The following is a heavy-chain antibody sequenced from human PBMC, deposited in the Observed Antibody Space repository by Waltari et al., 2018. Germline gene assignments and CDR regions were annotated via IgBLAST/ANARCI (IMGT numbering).Heavy chain of an antibody. CDR3: ARTYYYDSSPDY. J-gene: IGHJ4*02. CDR2: IYYSGST. D-gene: IGHD3-22*01. Sequence: QVQLQESGPGLVKPSETLSLTCTVSGGSIGSYYWSWIRQPPGKGLEWIGYIYYSGSTNYNPSLKSRVTISVDTSKNQFSLKLSSVTAADTAVYYCARTYYYDSSPDYWGQGTLVTVSS. V-gene: IGHV4-59*01. CDR1: GGSIGSYY.